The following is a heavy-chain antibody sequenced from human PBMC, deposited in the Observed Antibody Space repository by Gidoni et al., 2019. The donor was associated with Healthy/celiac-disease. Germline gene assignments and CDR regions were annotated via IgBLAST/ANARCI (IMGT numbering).Heavy chain of an antibody. CDR3: ARDRIAVAEYYGMDV. CDR1: GCTFSSYS. D-gene: IGHD6-19*01. Sequence: EVQLVESGGGLVQPGGSLRLSCAASGCTFSSYSMNWVRQAPGKGLEWVSYISSSSTIYYADSVKGRFTISRDNAKNSLYLQMNSLRAEDTAVYYCARDRIAVAEYYGMDVWGKGTTVTVSS. CDR2: ISSSSTI. V-gene: IGHV3-48*01. J-gene: IGHJ6*04.